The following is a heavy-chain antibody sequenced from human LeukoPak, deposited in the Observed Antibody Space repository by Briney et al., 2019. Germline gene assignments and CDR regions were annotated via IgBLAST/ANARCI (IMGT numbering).Heavy chain of an antibody. D-gene: IGHD5-12*01. CDR1: GFTFSSHW. J-gene: IGHJ4*02. V-gene: IGHV3-7*01. Sequence: GGSLRLSCAASGFTFSSHWMSWVRQAPGKGLEWVANIKQDGSEKYYVDSVKGRFTISRDNAKNSLYLQMNSLRAEDTAVYYCARGFGNVDIVATAPDYWGQGTLVTVSS. CDR3: ARGFGNVDIVATAPDY. CDR2: IKQDGSEK.